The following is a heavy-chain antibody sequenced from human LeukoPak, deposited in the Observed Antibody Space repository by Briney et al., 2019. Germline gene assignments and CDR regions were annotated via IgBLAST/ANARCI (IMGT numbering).Heavy chain of an antibody. CDR2: IWGDASNK. CDR3: ARDGQEVAPYGYDY. V-gene: IGHV3-33*01. Sequence: WIRQPPGKGVEWVAFIWGDASNKDYADSVKGRFTISRDNSKNTVYLQMSSLRVEDTAVYYCARDGQEVAPYGYDYWGQGTLVTVSS. J-gene: IGHJ4*02. D-gene: IGHD4-17*01.